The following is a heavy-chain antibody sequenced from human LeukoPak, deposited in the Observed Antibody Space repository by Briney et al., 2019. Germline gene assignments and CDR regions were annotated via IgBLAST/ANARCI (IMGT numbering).Heavy chain of an antibody. J-gene: IGHJ4*02. CDR1: GYTFTGYY. CDR3: ARDRHVVVTAIHLYYFDY. V-gene: IGHV1-2*02. CDR2: INPNSGGT. D-gene: IGHD2-21*02. Sequence: ASVKVSCKASGYTFTGYYMHWVRQAPGQGLEWMGWINPNSGGTNYAQKFQGRVTMTRDTSISTAYMGLSRLRSDDTAVYYCARDRHVVVTAIHLYYFDYWGQGTLVTVSS.